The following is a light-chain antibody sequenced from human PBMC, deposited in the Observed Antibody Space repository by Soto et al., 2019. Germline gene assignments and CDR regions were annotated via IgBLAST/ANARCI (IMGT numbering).Light chain of an antibody. J-gene: IGKJ1*01. CDR3: QQRSDWPWT. CDR2: GAS. V-gene: IGKV3D-20*02. Sequence: VVLTQSPATLSLSPGERATLSCRASRHVYINALGWYQQKPGRTPTLLIYGASTRATDVPDRFSATGSGTDFSLTISNLEPEDFAVYYCQQRSDWPWTFGQGTKVEIK. CDR1: RHVYINA.